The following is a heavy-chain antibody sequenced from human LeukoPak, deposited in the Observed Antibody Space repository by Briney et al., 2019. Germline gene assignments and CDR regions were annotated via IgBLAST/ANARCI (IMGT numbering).Heavy chain of an antibody. CDR1: GGSISNYY. CDR2: IDYSGST. CDR3: ARSYGSGHFYMDV. V-gene: IGHV4-59*01. D-gene: IGHD3-10*01. J-gene: IGHJ6*03. Sequence: SETLSLTCSVSGGSISNYYWSWIRQSPGKGPEWIGYIDYSGSTNYNPSLKSRVTISVDTSKNQFSVKLNSLTAADTAVYYCARSYGSGHFYMDVWGKGTTVTISS.